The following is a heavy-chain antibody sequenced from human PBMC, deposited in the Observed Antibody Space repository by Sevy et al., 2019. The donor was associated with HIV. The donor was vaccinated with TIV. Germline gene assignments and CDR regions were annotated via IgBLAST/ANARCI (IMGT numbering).Heavy chain of an antibody. V-gene: IGHV1-18*01. CDR1: GYTFTSYG. J-gene: IGHJ6*02. CDR2: ISAYNGNT. Sequence: ASVKVSCKASGYTFTSYGISWVRQAPGQGLEWMGWISAYNGNTNYAQKLQGRVTMTTDTSTSTAYMKLRSLRSDDTAVYYCARDRPYYYGSGSYYIDYYYYGMDVWGQGTTVTVSS. CDR3: ARDRPYYYGSGSYYIDYYYYGMDV. D-gene: IGHD3-10*01.